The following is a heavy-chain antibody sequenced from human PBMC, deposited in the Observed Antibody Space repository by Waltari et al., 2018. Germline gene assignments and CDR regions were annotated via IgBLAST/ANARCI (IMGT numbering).Heavy chain of an antibody. V-gene: IGHV3-13*01. Sequence: EVQLVESGGGLVQPGGSLRLSCAASGFPISSYEMNWARQATGKGLEWVSGIGTAGDTYSAGSVKGRFTISREDAKNSLYLQMNSLRAGDTAVYYCVRGYNGFEYWGQGTLVTVSS. CDR3: VRGYNGFEY. CDR2: IGTAGDT. D-gene: IGHD3-10*01. CDR1: GFPISSYE. J-gene: IGHJ4*02.